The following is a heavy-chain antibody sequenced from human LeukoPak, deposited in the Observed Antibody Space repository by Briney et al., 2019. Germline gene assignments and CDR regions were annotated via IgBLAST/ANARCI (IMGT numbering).Heavy chain of an antibody. CDR1: GFTFSSYT. J-gene: IGHJ4*02. CDR2: IYSGGST. D-gene: IGHD3-10*01. CDR3: ATDMVRGGGY. V-gene: IGHV3-53*01. Sequence: GGSLRLSCAASGFTFSSYTMKWVRQAPGKGLEWVSVIYSGGSTYYADSVKGRFTISSDNSKNTLYLQMNSLRAEDTAVYYCATDMVRGGGYWGQGTLVTVSS.